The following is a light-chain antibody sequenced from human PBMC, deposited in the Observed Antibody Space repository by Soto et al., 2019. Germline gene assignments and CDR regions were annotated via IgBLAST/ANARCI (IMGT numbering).Light chain of an antibody. CDR2: AAS. CDR3: RKYDRAPRA. J-gene: IGKJ1*01. V-gene: IGKV1-27*01. CDR1: QDISNS. Sequence: DTQMTQSPSSLSASIGDRVTITCRASQDISNSLAWFQQRPGKALKVLIYAASFFQSGTPSRLSASESRTYYPLTLTSLPPDDVATYYWRKYDRAPRAFRQGTEVLIK.